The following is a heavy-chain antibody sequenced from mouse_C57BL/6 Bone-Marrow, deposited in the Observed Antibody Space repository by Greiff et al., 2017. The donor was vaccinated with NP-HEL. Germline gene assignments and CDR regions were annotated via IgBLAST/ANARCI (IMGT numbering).Heavy chain of an antibody. D-gene: IGHD1-1*01. Sequence: EVKLVESGGGLVKPGGSLKLSCAASGFTFSSYAVSWVRQTPEKRLEWVATISGGGSYTYYPDHVTGRFTSSRDNARNDLYLQISHLKSEDTAMYYCASHYSGSSYDYWGQGTTLTVSS. CDR3: ASHYSGSSYDY. CDR2: ISGGGSYT. J-gene: IGHJ2*01. CDR1: GFTFSSYA. V-gene: IGHV5-4*03.